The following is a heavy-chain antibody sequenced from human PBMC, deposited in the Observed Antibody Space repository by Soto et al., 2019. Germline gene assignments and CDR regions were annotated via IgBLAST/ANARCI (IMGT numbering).Heavy chain of an antibody. CDR3: ARDRLMSTAGTARHYFGLDV. CDR1: GGSIRSGGYY. J-gene: IGHJ6*02. CDR2: IYYSGNT. Sequence: SETLSLTCTVSGGSIRSGGYYWSWVRQNPRKGLEWIGNIYYSGNTYYNPSLKSRLTISVDTSKNQFSLNLSSVTAADTAVYYCARDRLMSTAGTARHYFGLDVWGQGTTVTVSS. D-gene: IGHD2-8*01. V-gene: IGHV4-31*03.